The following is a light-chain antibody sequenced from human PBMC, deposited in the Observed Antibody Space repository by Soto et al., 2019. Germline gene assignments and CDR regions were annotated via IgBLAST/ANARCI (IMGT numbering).Light chain of an antibody. V-gene: IGKV1-33*01. J-gene: IGKJ2*01. CDR3: QQYDDLPRT. CDR1: QDISNN. Sequence: DIQMTQSPSSLSASVGDRVTITCQASQDISNNLHWYQVKPGKDPKLLIYDAFNLETGVPSRFNGSGSGTDFTFTINSLEPEDVATYYCQQYDDLPRTFGQGTKLQVK. CDR2: DAF.